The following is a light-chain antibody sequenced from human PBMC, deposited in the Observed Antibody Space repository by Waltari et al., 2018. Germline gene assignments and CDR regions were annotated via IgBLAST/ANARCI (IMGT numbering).Light chain of an antibody. J-gene: IGKJ4*01. CDR3: QQYNDY. V-gene: IGKV1-5*03. Sequence: DIQMTQSPSTLSASVGDRVIITCRARRNINNYLAWYQQKPGKAPKVLIYKASSLQSGVPARFSGSGSGTEFTLTISSLQPDEFATYYCQQYNDYFGGGTTVEIK. CDR1: RNINNY. CDR2: KAS.